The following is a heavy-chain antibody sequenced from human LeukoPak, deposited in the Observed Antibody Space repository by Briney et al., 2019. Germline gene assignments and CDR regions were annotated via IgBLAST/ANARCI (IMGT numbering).Heavy chain of an antibody. CDR3: ARLSYGGSGRYHGMDV. V-gene: IGHV5-51*01. CDR2: IYPGDSDT. Sequence: GESLKISCKDFGYGFTTYWFGWVRQMPGKGLEWMGIIYPGDSDTRYSPSFQGQVTISADESISTAYLQWSRLKTSDTAMYYCARLSYGGSGRYHGMDVWGQGTTVIVSS. CDR1: GYGFTTYW. J-gene: IGHJ6*02. D-gene: IGHD4-23*01.